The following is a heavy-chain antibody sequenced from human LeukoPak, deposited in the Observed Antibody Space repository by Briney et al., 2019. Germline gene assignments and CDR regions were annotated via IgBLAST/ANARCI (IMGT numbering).Heavy chain of an antibody. V-gene: IGHV4-30-2*01. CDR1: GGSISSGGYS. CDR2: IYHSGST. J-gene: IGHJ4*02. CDR3: ASGPRTPVDY. Sequence: SQTLSFTCAVSGGSISSGGYSWSWIRQPPGKGLEWIGYIYHSGSTYYNPSLKSRVTISVDRSKNQFSLKLSSVTAADTAVYYCASGPRTPVDYWGQGTLVTVSS.